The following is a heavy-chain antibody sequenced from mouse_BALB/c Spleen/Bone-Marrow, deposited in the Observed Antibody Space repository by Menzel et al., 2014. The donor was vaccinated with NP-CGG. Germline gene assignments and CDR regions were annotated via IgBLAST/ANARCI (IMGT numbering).Heavy chain of an antibody. CDR1: GFSLTSYG. D-gene: IGHD2-14*01. CDR2: ICRGGST. V-gene: IGHV2-5-1*01. CDR3: AKNGGYDGWFAY. Sequence: VQLQQSGPSLVQPSQSLSITCTVSGFSLTSYGLHWVRQSPGKGLEWLGVICRGGSTDYNAAFMSRLSITKDNSKSQVFLKMNSLQADDTAIYYCAKNGGYDGWFAYWGQGTLVTVSA. J-gene: IGHJ3*01.